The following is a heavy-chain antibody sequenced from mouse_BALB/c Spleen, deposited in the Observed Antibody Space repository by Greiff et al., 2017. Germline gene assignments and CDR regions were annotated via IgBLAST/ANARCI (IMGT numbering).Heavy chain of an antibody. Sequence: EVKLMESGGGLVQPGGSMKLSCVASGFTFSNYWMNWVRQSPEKGLEWVAEIRLKSNNYATHYAESVKGRFTISRDDSKSSVYLQMNNLRAEDTGIYYCTRNYDSAWVAYWGQGTLVTVSA. V-gene: IGHV6-6*02. CDR3: TRNYDSAWVAY. J-gene: IGHJ3*01. CDR2: IRLKSNNYAT. D-gene: IGHD2-4*01. CDR1: GFTFSNYW.